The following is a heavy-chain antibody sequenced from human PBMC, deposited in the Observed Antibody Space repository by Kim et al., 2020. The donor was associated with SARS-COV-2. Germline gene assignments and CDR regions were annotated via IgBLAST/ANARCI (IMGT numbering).Heavy chain of an antibody. V-gene: IGHV3-30*18. Sequence: GGSLRLSCAASGFTFSSYGMHWVRQAPGKGLEWVAVISYDGSNKYYADSVKGRFTISTDNSKNTLYLQMNSLRAEDTAVYYCAKDFVVVVAATGSAWGQGTLVTVSS. D-gene: IGHD2-15*01. J-gene: IGHJ4*02. CDR2: ISYDGSNK. CDR3: AKDFVVVVAATGSA. CDR1: GFTFSSYG.